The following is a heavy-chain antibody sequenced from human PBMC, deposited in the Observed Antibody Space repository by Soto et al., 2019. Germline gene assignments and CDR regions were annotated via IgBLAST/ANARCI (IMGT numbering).Heavy chain of an antibody. J-gene: IGHJ4*02. V-gene: IGHV2-70*11. D-gene: IGHD6-13*01. CDR2: IDWDDDK. CDR1: GFSLSTSGMC. CDR3: ARIPSSPAAAGTGAFDY. Sequence: SGPTLVNPTQTLTLTCTFSGFSLSTSGMCVSWIRQPPGKALEWLARIDWDDDKYYSTSLKTRLTISKDTSKNQVVLTMTNMDPVDTATYYCARIPSSPAAAGTGAFDYWGQGTLVTVSS.